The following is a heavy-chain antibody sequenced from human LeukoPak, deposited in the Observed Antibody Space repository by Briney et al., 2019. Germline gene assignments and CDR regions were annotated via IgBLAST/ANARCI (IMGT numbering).Heavy chain of an antibody. J-gene: IGHJ6*03. V-gene: IGHV4-34*01. CDR3: ARDQSGAHYYYMDV. Sequence: PSETLSLTCAVYGGSFSGYYWSWIRQPPGKGLEWIGEINHSGSTNYNPSLKSRVTISVDTSKNQFSLNLSSVTAADTAVYYCARDQSGAHYYYMDVWGKGTTVTVSS. D-gene: IGHD7-27*01. CDR1: GGSFSGYY. CDR2: INHSGST.